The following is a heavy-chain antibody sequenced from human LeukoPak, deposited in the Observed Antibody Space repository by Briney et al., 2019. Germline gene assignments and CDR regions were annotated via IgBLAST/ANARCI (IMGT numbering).Heavy chain of an antibody. V-gene: IGHV3-23*01. CDR3: AKGERYCSGGSCPPHDAFDI. J-gene: IGHJ3*02. CDR1: GFTFSNYA. Sequence: PGGSLRLSCAASGFTFSNYAMSWVRQAPGKGLEWVSTINNRGGSTYYADSVKGRFTISRDNSKNTLYLQMNSLRAEDTAVYYCAKGERYCSGGSCPPHDAFDIWGQGTMVTVSS. D-gene: IGHD2-15*01. CDR2: INNRGGST.